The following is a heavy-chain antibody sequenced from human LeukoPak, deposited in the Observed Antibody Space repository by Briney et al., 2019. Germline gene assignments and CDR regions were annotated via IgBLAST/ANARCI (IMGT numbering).Heavy chain of an antibody. Sequence: SETLSLTCAVYGGSFSGYYWSWIRQPPGKGLEWIGEINHSGSTNYNPSLKSRVTISVDTSKNQFSLKLSSGTAADTAVYYCARGPVGSRAFDIWGQGTMVTVSS. CDR1: GGSFSGYY. CDR3: ARGPVGSRAFDI. V-gene: IGHV4-34*01. D-gene: IGHD1-26*01. J-gene: IGHJ3*02. CDR2: INHSGST.